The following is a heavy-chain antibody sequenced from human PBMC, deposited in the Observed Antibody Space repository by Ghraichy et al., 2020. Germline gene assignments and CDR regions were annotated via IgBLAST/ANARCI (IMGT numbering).Heavy chain of an antibody. D-gene: IGHD6-19*01. CDR2: TSYTVRT. J-gene: IGHJ4*02. V-gene: IGHV3-23*01. CDR3: GRETTYTGWYPVDY. Sequence: GESLNISCAASGFTISGYGMSWVRQAPGKGLEWVSATSYTVRTYYADSVKGRFTISRDNSKNTVDLQMTSLKVEDTAVFYCGRETTYTGWYPVDYWGQG. CDR1: GFTISGYG.